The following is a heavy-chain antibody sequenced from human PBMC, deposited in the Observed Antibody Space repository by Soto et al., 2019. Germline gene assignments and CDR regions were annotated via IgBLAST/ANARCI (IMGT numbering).Heavy chain of an antibody. J-gene: IGHJ6*02. CDR3: AKLSFQPLAAGMDV. V-gene: IGHV3-30*18. CDR1: GFTFSSYG. Sequence: QSGGSLRLSCAASGFTFSSYGMHWVRQAPGKGLEWVAVISYDGSNKYYADSVKGRFTISRDNSKNTLYLQMNSLRAEDTAVYYCAKLSFQPLAAGMDVWGQGTTVTVSS. D-gene: IGHD3-16*01. CDR2: ISYDGSNK.